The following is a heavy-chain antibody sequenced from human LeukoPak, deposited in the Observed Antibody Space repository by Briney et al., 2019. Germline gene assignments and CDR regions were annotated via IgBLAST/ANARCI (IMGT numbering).Heavy chain of an antibody. CDR1: GGTFSSYA. Sequence: ASVKVSCKASGGTFSSYAISWVRQAPGQGLEWMGRIIPILGIANYAQKFQGRVTITADKSTSTAYMELGSLRSEDTAVYYCARDKEYGSGTYGAFDIWGQGTMVTVSS. J-gene: IGHJ3*02. D-gene: IGHD3-10*01. V-gene: IGHV1-69*04. CDR2: IIPILGIA. CDR3: ARDKEYGSGTYGAFDI.